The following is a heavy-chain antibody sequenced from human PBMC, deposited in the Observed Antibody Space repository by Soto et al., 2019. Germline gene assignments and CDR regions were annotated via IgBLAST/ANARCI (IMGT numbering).Heavy chain of an antibody. J-gene: IGHJ5*02. Sequence: GESLKISCKASGYNFTKYWIGWVRQKPGKGLEWMGITYPRDSDTRYSPSFQGQVTISVDKSINTAYLQWRSLKASDTAMYYCARRHMTCGGDRYFYSDVPSNFGPWGQGTLVTVSS. D-gene: IGHD2-21*02. CDR1: GYNFTKYW. CDR2: TYPRDSDT. CDR3: ARRHMTCGGDRYFYSDVPSNFGP. V-gene: IGHV5-51*01.